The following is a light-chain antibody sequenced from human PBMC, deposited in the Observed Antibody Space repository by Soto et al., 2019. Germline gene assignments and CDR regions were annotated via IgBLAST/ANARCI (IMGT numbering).Light chain of an antibody. CDR3: SSYTASSTYV. V-gene: IGLV2-14*01. CDR2: EVS. J-gene: IGLJ1*01. Sequence: QSVRTQPASVSGSPGQSITISCTGTSSDVGGYNFVSWYQQHPGKVPKLMIYEVSNRPSGVSNRFSGSKSANTASLTISGLQAEDEADYYCSSYTASSTYVFGTGTKVTVL. CDR1: SSDVGGYNF.